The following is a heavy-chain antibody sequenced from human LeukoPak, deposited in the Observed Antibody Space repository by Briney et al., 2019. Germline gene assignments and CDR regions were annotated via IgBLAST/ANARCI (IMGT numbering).Heavy chain of an antibody. Sequence: ASVKVSCKASGYTFTSYGISWVRQAPGQGLEWMGWINPNSGGTNYAQKFQGRVTMTRDTSISTAYMELSRLRSDDTAVYYCARVNYYGSGSYYNVTYYYYMDVWGKGTTVTVSS. D-gene: IGHD3-10*01. J-gene: IGHJ6*03. V-gene: IGHV1-2*02. CDR1: GYTFTSYG. CDR3: ARVNYYGSGSYYNVTYYYYMDV. CDR2: INPNSGGT.